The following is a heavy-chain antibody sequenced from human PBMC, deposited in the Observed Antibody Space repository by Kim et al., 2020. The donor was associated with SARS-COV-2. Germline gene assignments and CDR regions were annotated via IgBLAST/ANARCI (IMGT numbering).Heavy chain of an antibody. CDR3: ARELAATFPSNFDY. Sequence: GGSLRLSCAASGFTFSSYAMHWVRQAPGKGLEWVSVISYDGSTKYYADSVKGRFTISRDNSKNTLYLQMNSLRAEDTAVYYCARELAATFPSNFDYWGQGTLVTVSS. J-gene: IGHJ4*02. CDR2: ISYDGSTK. D-gene: IGHD6-25*01. CDR1: GFTFSSYA. V-gene: IGHV3-30*04.